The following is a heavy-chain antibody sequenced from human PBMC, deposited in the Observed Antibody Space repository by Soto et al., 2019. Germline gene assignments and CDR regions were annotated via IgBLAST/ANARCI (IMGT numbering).Heavy chain of an antibody. D-gene: IGHD3-10*01. CDR1: RYRFTSYW. J-gene: IGHJ5*02. V-gene: IGHV5-51*01. CDR3: ARGRLGEINYNWFDQ. Sequence: DFLQISCHGCRYRFTSYWSGWVRPMTGKCLEWMGIIYPGDSDTRYSPSFQGKVTISAEKSISTAYVQWRRLKASDTAMYYCARGRLGEINYNWFDQWGEGTLVTVYS. CDR2: IYPGDSDT.